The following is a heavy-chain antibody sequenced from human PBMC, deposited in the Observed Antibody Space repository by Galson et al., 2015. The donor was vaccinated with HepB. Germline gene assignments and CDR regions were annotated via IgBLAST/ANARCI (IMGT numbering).Heavy chain of an antibody. V-gene: IGHV1-69*10. CDR1: GGTFDSYV. CDR3: ARSGSYSWLDN. Sequence: SVKVSCKASGGTFDSYVISWVRQAPGQGPEWMGGIIPIVGIPNYAQKFQGGATITADKSTSTAYMELRGLRSEDTAVYYCARSGSYSWLDNWGQGTLVTVSS. J-gene: IGHJ4*02. CDR2: IIPIVGIP. D-gene: IGHD1-26*01.